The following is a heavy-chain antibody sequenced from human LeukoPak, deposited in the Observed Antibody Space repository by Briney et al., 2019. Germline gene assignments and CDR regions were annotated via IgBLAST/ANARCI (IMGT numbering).Heavy chain of an antibody. CDR1: GGSFSGYY. J-gene: IGHJ4*02. CDR2: INHSGST. Sequence: PSETLSLTCAVYGGSFSGYYWSWIRQPPGKGLEWIGEINHSGSTNYNPSLKSRVTISVDTSKNQFFLKLRSVTAADTAVYYCASSPVGATDYWGQGTLVTVSS. D-gene: IGHD1-26*01. CDR3: ASSPVGATDY. V-gene: IGHV4-34*01.